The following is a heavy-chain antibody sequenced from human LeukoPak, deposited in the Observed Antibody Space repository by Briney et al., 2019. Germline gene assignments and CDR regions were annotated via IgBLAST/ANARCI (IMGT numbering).Heavy chain of an antibody. J-gene: IGHJ4*02. CDR3: ARDGSKGWLLHKYFDY. CDR2: ISSSSSYI. CDR1: GFTFSSYS. V-gene: IGHV3-21*01. Sequence: GGSLRLSSAASGFTFSSYSMNWVRQAPGKGLEWVSSISSSSSYIYYADSVKGRFTISRDNAENSLYLQMNSLRAEDTAVYYCARDGSKGWLLHKYFDYWGQGTLVTVSS. D-gene: IGHD3-22*01.